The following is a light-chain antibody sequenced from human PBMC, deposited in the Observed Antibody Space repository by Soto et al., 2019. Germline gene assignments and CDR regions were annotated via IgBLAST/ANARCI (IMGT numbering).Light chain of an antibody. Sequence: EVVRTQSPATLSVSPGERATLSCRASQSISTNLAWYQQKHGQAPRLLIYAASARATGIPARFSGSGSGTEFTLTISSLQSEDFAVYYCHQRQYWPPITFGQGTRLEIK. CDR3: HQRQYWPPIT. V-gene: IGKV3-15*01. CDR2: AAS. J-gene: IGKJ5*01. CDR1: QSISTN.